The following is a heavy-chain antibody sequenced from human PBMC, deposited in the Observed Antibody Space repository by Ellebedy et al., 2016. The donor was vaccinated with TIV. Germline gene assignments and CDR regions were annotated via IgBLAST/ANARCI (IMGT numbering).Heavy chain of an antibody. Sequence: GESLKISCAASGFSFSSYWMSWLRQAPGKGLEWVANINEDGTKKHYVDSVRGRFTISRDYAGNSLFLQMNSLGAEDTAVYYCARAIYGASYLWGRGTLVTVSS. V-gene: IGHV3-7*01. CDR2: INEDGTKK. CDR1: GFSFSSYW. CDR3: ARAIYGASYL. D-gene: IGHD4-17*01. J-gene: IGHJ2*01.